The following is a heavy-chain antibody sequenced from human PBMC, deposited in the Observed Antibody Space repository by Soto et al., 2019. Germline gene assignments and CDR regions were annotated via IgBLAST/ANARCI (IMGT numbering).Heavy chain of an antibody. Sequence: EVELVESGGGLVQPGGSLTLSCAASGFTFSNFWMNWVRQTPGKGLEWLANIKQDGSDKYYADSVRGRFTIFRDNTKKSLYLEMNSLRAEDTALYYCASDNVADFWAAMERVYAFDIWGQGTGVTVSS. CDR1: GFTFSNFW. CDR2: IKQDGSDK. D-gene: IGHD3-3*01. V-gene: IGHV3-7*03. CDR3: ASDNVADFWAAMERVYAFDI. J-gene: IGHJ3*02.